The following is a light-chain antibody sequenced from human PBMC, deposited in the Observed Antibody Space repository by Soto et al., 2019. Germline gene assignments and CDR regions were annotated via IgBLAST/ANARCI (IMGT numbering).Light chain of an antibody. V-gene: IGKV1-5*01. CDR3: QQYDTYWT. J-gene: IGKJ1*01. Sequence: DIQMTQSPSSRSASVGDRVTITCGASQSIGTWLAWYQQKPGSAPKVLIYDASSLESGVPSRFSGSRSETEFTLTISSLQPDDFATYYCQQYDTYWTFGQGTKV. CDR2: DAS. CDR1: QSIGTW.